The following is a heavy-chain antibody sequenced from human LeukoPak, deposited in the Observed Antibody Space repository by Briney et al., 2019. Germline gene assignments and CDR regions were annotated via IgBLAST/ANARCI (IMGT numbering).Heavy chain of an antibody. J-gene: IGHJ5*02. CDR1: GYTFTSYY. Sequence: ASVKVSCKASGYTFTSYYMHWVRQAPGQGLEWTGIINPSGGSTSYAQKFQGRVTMTRDTSTSTVYMELSSLRSEDTAVYYCARDGQVGATAVWFDPWGQGTLVTVSS. CDR3: ARDGQVGATAVWFDP. CDR2: INPSGGST. D-gene: IGHD1-26*01. V-gene: IGHV1-46*01.